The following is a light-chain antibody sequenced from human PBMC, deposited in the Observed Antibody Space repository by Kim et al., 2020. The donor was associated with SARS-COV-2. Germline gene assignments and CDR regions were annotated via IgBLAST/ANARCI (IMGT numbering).Light chain of an antibody. J-gene: IGKJ2*03. CDR2: SGS. Sequence: SASVGDTVTITCRASQSVNTYVNWYQQKTGRAPSVLIYSGSTLEKGVPSRFGGSGSGTDFTLTISSLQPEDFATYYCQQTHTTTHSFGQGTKLEI. CDR1: QSVNTY. V-gene: IGKV1-39*01. CDR3: QQTHTTTHS.